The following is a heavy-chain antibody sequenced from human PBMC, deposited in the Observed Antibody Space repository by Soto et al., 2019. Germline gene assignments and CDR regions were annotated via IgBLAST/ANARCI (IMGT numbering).Heavy chain of an antibody. CDR3: ARDCISTSCYLSDAEYFQH. Sequence: GVSVKVSCKASGFTFXSYGISWARQAPGQGLEWMGWISAYNGNTNYAQKLQGRVTMTTDTSTSTAYMELRSLRSDDTAVYYCARDCISTSCYLSDAEYFQHWGQGTMVTVSS. J-gene: IGHJ1*01. CDR2: ISAYNGNT. V-gene: IGHV1-18*01. CDR1: GFTFXSYG. D-gene: IGHD2-2*01.